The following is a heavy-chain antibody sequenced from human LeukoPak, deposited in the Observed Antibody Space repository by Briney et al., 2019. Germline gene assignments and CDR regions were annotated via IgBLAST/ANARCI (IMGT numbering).Heavy chain of an antibody. CDR3: AKVDSGYGHFDY. V-gene: IGHV3-30*18. CDR2: ISYDGSNK. Sequence: PGGSLRLSCAASGFTFSSYGMHWVRQAPGKGLEWVAVISYDGSNKYYADSVKGRFTISRDNSKNTLYLQMNSLRAEDTAVYYCAKVDSGYGHFDYWGQGTLVTVSS. CDR1: GFTFSSYG. J-gene: IGHJ4*02. D-gene: IGHD5-12*01.